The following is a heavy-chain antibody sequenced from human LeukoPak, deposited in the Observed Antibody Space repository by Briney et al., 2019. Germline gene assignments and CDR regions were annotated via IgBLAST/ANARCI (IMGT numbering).Heavy chain of an antibody. D-gene: IGHD3-22*01. J-gene: IGHJ4*02. Sequence: SETLSLTCSVSGGSISSYCWSWIRQPAGKGLEWIGRICTSGSTKYNPSLKSRVTMSVDASKNQFSLKLSSVTAADTAVYYCARDAPISGYYDSSGSQLDYWGQGTLVTVSS. V-gene: IGHV4-4*07. CDR1: GGSISSYC. CDR2: ICTSGST. CDR3: ARDAPISGYYDSSGSQLDY.